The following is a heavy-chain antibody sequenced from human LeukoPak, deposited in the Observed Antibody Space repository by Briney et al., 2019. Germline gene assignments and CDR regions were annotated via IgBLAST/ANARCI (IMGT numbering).Heavy chain of an antibody. CDR3: ARGVAAAGTYLGI. D-gene: IGHD6-13*01. J-gene: IGHJ4*02. CDR1: GGSFSGYY. V-gene: IGHV4-34*01. Sequence: SETLSLTCAVYGGSFSGYYWSWIRQPPGKGLEWIGEINHSGSTNYNPSLKGRVTISVDTSKNQFSLKLSSVTAADTAVYYCARGVAAAGTYLGIWGQGTLVTVSS. CDR2: INHSGST.